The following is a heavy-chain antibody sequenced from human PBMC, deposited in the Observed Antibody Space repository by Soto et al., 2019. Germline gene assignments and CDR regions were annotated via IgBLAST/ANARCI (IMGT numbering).Heavy chain of an antibody. CDR3: AVSDWSELGWFDP. CDR1: GVSIRSSSYY. Sequence: SETLSLTCAVSGVSIRSSSYYWGWIRQPPGKGLEWIGSIYYGGNTYYNPSLKSRVTISVDTSKNQFSLKLSSVTAADTAVYYCAVSDWSELGWFDPWGQGTLVTVSS. V-gene: IGHV4-39*01. J-gene: IGHJ5*02. D-gene: IGHD3-9*01. CDR2: IYYGGNT.